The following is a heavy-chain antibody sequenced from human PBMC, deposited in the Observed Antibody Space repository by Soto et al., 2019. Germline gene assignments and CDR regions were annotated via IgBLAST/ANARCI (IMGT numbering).Heavy chain of an antibody. CDR1: GFTFRSYW. CDR3: ASCCFYWWADHSYVLDF. V-gene: IGHV3-7*01. CDR2: IKPDGSEK. Sequence: GGSLRLSCAASGFTFRSYWMNWVRQAPGKGQEWVASIKPDGSEKYYVDSVKGRFTISRDNAQRSLYLQMNSLRAEDAALFYCASCCFYWWADHSYVLDFWGQGTVVTVSS. J-gene: IGHJ3*01. D-gene: IGHD3-10*02.